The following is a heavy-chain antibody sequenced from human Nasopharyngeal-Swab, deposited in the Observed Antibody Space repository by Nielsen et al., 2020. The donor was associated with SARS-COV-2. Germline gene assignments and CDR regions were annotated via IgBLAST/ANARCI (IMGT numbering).Heavy chain of an antibody. CDR3: ARALTTYYDFWSGYYVFDY. CDR2: IYYSGST. V-gene: IGHV4-59*01. J-gene: IGHJ4*02. CDR1: GGSISSYY. D-gene: IGHD3-3*01. Sequence: GSLRLSCNVSGGSISSYYWSWIRQPPGKGLEWIGYIYYSGSTNYNPSLKSRVTISVDTSKNQFSLKLSSVTAADTAVYYCARALTTYYDFWSGYYVFDYWGQGTLVTVSS.